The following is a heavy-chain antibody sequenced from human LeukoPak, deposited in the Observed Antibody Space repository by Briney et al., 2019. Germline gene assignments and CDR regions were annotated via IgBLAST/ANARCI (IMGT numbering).Heavy chain of an antibody. CDR1: GGSISSGSYY. Sequence: PSQTLSLTCTVSGGSISSGSYYWSWIRQPAGKGLEWIGRIYTSGSTNYNPSLKSRVTISVDTSKNQFSLKLSSVTAADTAVYYCAREGELGHWFDPWGQGTLVTVSS. D-gene: IGHD3-16*01. CDR3: AREGELGHWFDP. V-gene: IGHV4-61*02. CDR2: IYTSGST. J-gene: IGHJ5*02.